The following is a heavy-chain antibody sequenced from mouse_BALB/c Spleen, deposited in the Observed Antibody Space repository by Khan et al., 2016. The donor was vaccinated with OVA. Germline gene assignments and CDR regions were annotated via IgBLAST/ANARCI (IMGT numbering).Heavy chain of an antibody. CDR2: ISSGGDYT. CDR1: GSTFSSYS. CDR3: ASHLTGSFAC. V-gene: IGHV5-6*01. Sequence: EVELVESGGDLVKPGGSLKLSCAASGSTFSSYSMSWVRQTPDKRLEWVATISSGGDYTYYPDNVKGRCTIPRDNAKKPLYLQMGSLQSYDTAMYCGASHLTGSFACWGQGTMVTVSA. J-gene: IGHJ3*01. D-gene: IGHD4-1*01.